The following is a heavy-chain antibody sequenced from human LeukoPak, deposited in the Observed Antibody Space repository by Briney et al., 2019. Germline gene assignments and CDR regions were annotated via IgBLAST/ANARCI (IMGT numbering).Heavy chain of an antibody. CDR3: AGEAYCRGAGLCSGMDV. D-gene: IGHD2-15*01. CDR2: ISSSGSTT. Sequence: GGSLRLSCAASGFTFSSHEMNWVRQAPGKGLEWVSYISSSGSTTYYADSVKGRFTISRDNAENSLYLQMNSLRAEDTAVYYCAGEAYCRGAGLCSGMDVWGQGTTVTVSS. J-gene: IGHJ6*02. CDR1: GFTFSSHE. V-gene: IGHV3-48*03.